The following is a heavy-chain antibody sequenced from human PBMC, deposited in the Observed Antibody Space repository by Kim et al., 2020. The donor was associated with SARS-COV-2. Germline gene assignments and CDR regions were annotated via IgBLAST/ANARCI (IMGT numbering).Heavy chain of an antibody. Sequence: ASVKVSCKASGYTFTSYYMHWVRQAPGQGLEWMGIINPSGGSTSYAQKFQGRVTMTRDTSTSTVYMELSSLRSEDTAGYYCARDGIAARPGRHYGMDVWGQGTTVTVSS. CDR1: GYTFTSYY. J-gene: IGHJ6*02. CDR3: ARDGIAARPGRHYGMDV. V-gene: IGHV1-46*01. CDR2: INPSGGST. D-gene: IGHD6-6*01.